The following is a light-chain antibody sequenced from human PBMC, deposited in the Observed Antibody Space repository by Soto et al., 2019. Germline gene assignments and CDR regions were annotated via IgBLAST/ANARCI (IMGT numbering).Light chain of an antibody. CDR3: HQRYNWPRVT. CDR1: QSVSSY. Sequence: EILMTQSPATLSLSPGERAXXSCMASQSVSSYLAWYQQKPGQPPRLLIYGASTRATGIPARFSGSGSGTDFTLTISSLQSEDFAVYFCHQRYNWPRVTFGQGTRLAIK. J-gene: IGKJ5*01. V-gene: IGKV3-15*01. CDR2: GAS.